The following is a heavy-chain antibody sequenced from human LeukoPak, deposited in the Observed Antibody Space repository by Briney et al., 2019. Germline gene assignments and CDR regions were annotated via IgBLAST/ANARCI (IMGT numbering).Heavy chain of an antibody. CDR1: GYTFTSFG. V-gene: IGHV1-18*04. CDR3: TRDHCRGDNCPSFDY. Sequence: RASVKVSCKPSGYTFTSFGISWVRQAPGQGLEWMGWIGAYNGDTNYAQKFQGRVTMTPDTSTSTAYMDLRSLRSDDTAVYYCTRDHCRGDNCPSFDYWGQGTLVTVSS. D-gene: IGHD2-15*01. J-gene: IGHJ4*02. CDR2: IGAYNGDT.